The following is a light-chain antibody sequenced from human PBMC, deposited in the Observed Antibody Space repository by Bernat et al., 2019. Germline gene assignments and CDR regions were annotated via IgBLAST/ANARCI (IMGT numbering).Light chain of an antibody. V-gene: IGLV2-23*02. Sequence: QSALTQPASVSGSPGQSITISCTGTSSDVGIYDLVSWYQQHPGQAPKLMIYEVSQRPSGVSNRFSGSKSGNTASLTISGLQAEDEADYYCCSYAGANTGLFGGGTKLTVL. J-gene: IGLJ3*02. CDR1: SSDVGIYDL. CDR2: EVS. CDR3: CSYAGANTGL.